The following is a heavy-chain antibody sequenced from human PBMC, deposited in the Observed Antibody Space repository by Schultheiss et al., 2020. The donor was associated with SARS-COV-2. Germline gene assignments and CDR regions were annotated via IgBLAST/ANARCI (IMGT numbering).Heavy chain of an antibody. Sequence: SETLSLTCTVSGGSISSYYWSWIRQPPGKGLEWIGYIYYSGSTNYNPSLKSRVTISVDTSKNQFSLKLSSVTAADTAVYYCAREDERFGHDYWGQGTLVTVS. CDR3: AREDERFGHDY. D-gene: IGHD3-10*01. CDR2: IYYSGST. V-gene: IGHV4-59*01. CDR1: GGSISSYY. J-gene: IGHJ4*02.